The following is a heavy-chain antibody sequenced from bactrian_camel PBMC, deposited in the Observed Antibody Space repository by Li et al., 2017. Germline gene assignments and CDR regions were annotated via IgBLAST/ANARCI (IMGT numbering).Heavy chain of an antibody. CDR2: INTGGGST. Sequence: VESGGGLVQPGRSLRLSCAASGFTFGHYVMAWVRQAPGKGLEWVSSINTGGGSTYYVDAVKGRFTISRDNAENMVYLQMNRLEPEDTAIYYCVRDLLGRDYNWARGPRSPSP. V-gene: IGHV3S40*01. J-gene: IGHJ4*01. D-gene: IGHD4*01. CDR1: GFTFGHYV.